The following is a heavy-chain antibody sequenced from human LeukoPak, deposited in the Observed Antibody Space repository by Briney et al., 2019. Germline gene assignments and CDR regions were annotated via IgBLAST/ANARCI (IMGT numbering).Heavy chain of an antibody. D-gene: IGHD5-24*01. CDR2: IYYSGST. J-gene: IGHJ4*02. CDR3: ARGPGMATIKD. V-gene: IGHV4-59*01. Sequence: PSETLSLTCIVSGGSISSYYWSWIRQPPGKGLEWIGYIYYSGSTNYNPSLKSRVTISVDTSKNQFSLKLSSVTAADTAVYYCARGPGMATIKDWGQGTLVTVSS. CDR1: GGSISSYY.